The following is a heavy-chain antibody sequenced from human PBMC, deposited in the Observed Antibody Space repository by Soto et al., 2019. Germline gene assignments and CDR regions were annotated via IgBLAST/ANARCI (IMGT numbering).Heavy chain of an antibody. CDR3: AREKSIAAQRWFDP. CDR2: IYYSGST. CDR1: GGSISSYY. Sequence: PSETLSLTCTVSGGSISSYYWSWIRQPPGKGLEWIGYIYYSGSTNYNPSLKSRVTISVDTSKNQFSLKLSSVTAADTAVHYCAREKSIAAQRWFDPWGQGTLVTVSS. J-gene: IGHJ5*02. D-gene: IGHD6-25*01. V-gene: IGHV4-59*01.